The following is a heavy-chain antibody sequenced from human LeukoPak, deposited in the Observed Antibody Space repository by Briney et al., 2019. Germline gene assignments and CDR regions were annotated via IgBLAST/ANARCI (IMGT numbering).Heavy chain of an antibody. Sequence: RSETLSLTCAVYGGSFIGYYWSWIRQPPGKGLEWIGEINHSGSTNYNPSLKSRVTISVDTSKNQFSLKLSSVTAADTAVYYCARGLILMPRSFDYWGQGRLVTVSS. J-gene: IGHJ4*02. D-gene: IGHD3-16*01. CDR1: GGSFIGYY. CDR3: ARGLILMPRSFDY. CDR2: INHSGST. V-gene: IGHV4-34*01.